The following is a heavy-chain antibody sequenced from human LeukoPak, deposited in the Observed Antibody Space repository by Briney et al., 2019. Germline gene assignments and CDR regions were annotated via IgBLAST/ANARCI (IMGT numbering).Heavy chain of an antibody. CDR1: GFTFMKYA. CDR2: VSASGMST. Sequence: GGSLRLSCAASGFTFMKYAMSWVRQRPGKGLEWVSAVSASGMSTNYAYSVKGRFTISRDNAKNSLYLQMNSLRAEDTAVYYCARACGGDCYLSDYWGQGTLVTVSS. CDR3: ARACGGDCYLSDY. D-gene: IGHD2-21*02. V-gene: IGHV3-23*01. J-gene: IGHJ4*02.